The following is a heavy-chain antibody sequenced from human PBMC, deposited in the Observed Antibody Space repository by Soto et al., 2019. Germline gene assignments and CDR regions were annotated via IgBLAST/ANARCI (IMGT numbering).Heavy chain of an antibody. J-gene: IGHJ6*02. D-gene: IGHD4-17*01. CDR3: AKSVGYGDYASYYYYGMDV. CDR2: ISGSGGST. Sequence: PGGSLRLSCAASGFTFSSYAMSWVRQAPGKGLEWVSAISGSGGSTYYADSVKGRFTISRDNSKNTLYLQMNSLRAEDTAVYYCAKSVGYGDYASYYYYGMDVWGQGTTVTVSS. CDR1: GFTFSSYA. V-gene: IGHV3-23*01.